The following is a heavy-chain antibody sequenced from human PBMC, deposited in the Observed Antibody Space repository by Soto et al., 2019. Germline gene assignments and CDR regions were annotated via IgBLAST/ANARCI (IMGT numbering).Heavy chain of an antibody. V-gene: IGHV4-39*07. D-gene: IGHD1-1*01. CDR1: GGSISSSSYY. J-gene: IGHJ4*02. CDR3: ARSPGPWTRAVGN. CDR2: IYYRGTT. Sequence: PSETLSLTCTVSGGSISSSSYYWGWIRQPPGKGLEWIGNIYYRGTTYYNPSLKSRFTISRDNPKNSLYLQMNSLSAEDTAVYYCARSPGPWTRAVGNWGQGTLVTVSS.